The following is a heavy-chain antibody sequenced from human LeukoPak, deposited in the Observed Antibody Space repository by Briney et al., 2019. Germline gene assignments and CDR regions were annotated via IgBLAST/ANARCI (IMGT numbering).Heavy chain of an antibody. CDR1: GGSISSSSYY. Sequence: PSETLSLTCTVSGGSISSSSYYWGWIRQPPGKGLEWIGSIYYSGSTYYNPSLKSRVTIPVDTSKNQFSLKLSSVTAAGTAVYYCASHASEDYDILTGYSFDYWGQGTLVTVSS. CDR2: IYYSGST. CDR3: ASHASEDYDILTGYSFDY. D-gene: IGHD3-9*01. J-gene: IGHJ4*02. V-gene: IGHV4-39*01.